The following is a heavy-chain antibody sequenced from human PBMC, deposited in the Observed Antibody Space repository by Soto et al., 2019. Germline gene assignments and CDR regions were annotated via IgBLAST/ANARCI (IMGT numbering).Heavy chain of an antibody. Sequence: SETLSLTCTVSGGSISSYYWSWIRQPPGKGLEWIGYIYYSGSTNYNPSLKSRVTISVDTSKNQFSLKLSSVTAADTAVYYCARDRGPAAAGTYYYYYMDVWGKGTTVTVSS. CDR2: IYYSGST. D-gene: IGHD6-13*01. CDR1: GGSISSYY. J-gene: IGHJ6*03. CDR3: ARDRGPAAAGTYYYYYMDV. V-gene: IGHV4-59*12.